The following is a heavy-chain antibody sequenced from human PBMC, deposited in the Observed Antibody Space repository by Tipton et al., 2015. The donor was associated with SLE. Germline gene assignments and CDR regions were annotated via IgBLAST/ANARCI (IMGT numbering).Heavy chain of an antibody. D-gene: IGHD3-16*01. Sequence: TLSLTCTVSGGSISSSSYYWGWIRQPPGKGLEWIGSIYYSGSTNYDPSLNSRVTMSVDTSKNEFYLKLSSLTGADTAMYYCARRLISFWGIIANWGQGTLVTVSS. CDR2: IYYSGST. V-gene: IGHV4-39*07. CDR1: GGSISSSSYY. CDR3: ARRLISFWGIIAN. J-gene: IGHJ4*02.